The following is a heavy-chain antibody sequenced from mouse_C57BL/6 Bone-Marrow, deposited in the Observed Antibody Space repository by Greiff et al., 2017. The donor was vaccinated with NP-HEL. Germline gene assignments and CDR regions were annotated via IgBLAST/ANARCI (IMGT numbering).Heavy chain of an antibody. CDR1: GYSITSDY. CDR2: ISYSGST. V-gene: IGHV3-8*01. J-gene: IGHJ1*03. Sequence: EVQRVESGPGLAKPSQTLSLTCSVTGYSITSDYWNWIRKFPGNKLEYMGYISYSGSTYYNPSLKSRISITRDTSKNQYYLQLNSVTTEDTATYYWARYDYGSSYEGYFDVWGTGTTVTVSS. CDR3: ARYDYGSSYEGYFDV. D-gene: IGHD1-1*01.